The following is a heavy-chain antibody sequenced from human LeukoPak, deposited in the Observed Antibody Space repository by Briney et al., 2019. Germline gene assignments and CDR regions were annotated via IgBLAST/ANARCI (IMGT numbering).Heavy chain of an antibody. V-gene: IGHV4-39*01. J-gene: IGHJ4*02. D-gene: IGHD3-10*01. Sequence: SETLSLTCTVSGGSISSSSYYWGWIRRPPGKGLEWIGSIYYSGSTYYNPSLKSRVTISVDTSKNQFSLKLSSVTAADTAVYYCARQEEGSGSYLVAVRRLHFDYWGQGTLVTVSS. CDR1: GGSISSSSYY. CDR3: ARQEEGSGSYLVAVRRLHFDY. CDR2: IYYSGST.